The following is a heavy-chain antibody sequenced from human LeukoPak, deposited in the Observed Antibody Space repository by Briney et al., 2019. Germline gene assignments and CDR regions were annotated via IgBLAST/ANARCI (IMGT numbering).Heavy chain of an antibody. CDR1: GVSFNDYY. V-gene: IGHV4-34*01. J-gene: IGHJ4*02. CDR3: TRMTTGHDY. D-gene: IGHD4-17*01. CDR2: INHSGYT. Sequence: PSETLSLTRAVSGVSFNDYYWGWVRQPPGKGLEWIGEINHSGYTNDSPSLKSRVTLSIDTSRKQFSLNLRSVTVADTGIYYCTRMTTGHDYWGQGTLVTVSS.